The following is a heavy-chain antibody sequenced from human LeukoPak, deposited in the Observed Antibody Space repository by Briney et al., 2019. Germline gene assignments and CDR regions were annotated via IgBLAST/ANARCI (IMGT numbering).Heavy chain of an antibody. J-gene: IGHJ4*02. CDR3: ARVLSGSYENYLDY. CDR2: ISYDGSDK. CDR1: GFAFTSYD. Sequence: GGSLRLSCAASGFAFTSYDMHWVRQAPGKGLEWVAVISYDGSDKYYVDSVKGRFTISRDNSKNTLYLQMNSLKAEDAAVYYCARVLSGSYENYLDYLVQGTMVTVSS. D-gene: IGHD1-26*01. V-gene: IGHV3-30*03.